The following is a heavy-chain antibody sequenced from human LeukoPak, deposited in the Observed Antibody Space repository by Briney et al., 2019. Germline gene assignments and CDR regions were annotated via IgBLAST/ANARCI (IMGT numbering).Heavy chain of an antibody. CDR1: GGSISSGSYY. D-gene: IGHD3-22*01. V-gene: IGHV4-61*01. CDR2: IYYSGST. Sequence: SQTLSLTCTVSGGSISSGSYYWSWIRQPPGKGLEWIGYIYYSGSTNYNPSLKSRVTISVDTSKNQFSLKLRSVTAADTAVYYCARDRYYYDSSGYSLFDYWGQGTLVTVSS. CDR3: ARDRYYYDSSGYSLFDY. J-gene: IGHJ4*02.